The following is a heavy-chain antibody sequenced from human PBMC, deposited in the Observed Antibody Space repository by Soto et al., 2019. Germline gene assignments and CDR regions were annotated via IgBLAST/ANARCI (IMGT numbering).Heavy chain of an antibody. V-gene: IGHV6-1*01. CDR2: TYYRSRWYH. J-gene: IGHJ4*02. Sequence: SQTLSLTCAISGDSISSNSAAWNWIRQSPSRGFEWLGRTYYRSRWYHDYAVSVKSRIVINPDTSKNQVSLQLNSVTPDDTAVYYCASYRYDYWGPGTGVTVAS. CDR3: ASYRYDY. D-gene: IGHD4-4*01. CDR1: GDSISSNSAA.